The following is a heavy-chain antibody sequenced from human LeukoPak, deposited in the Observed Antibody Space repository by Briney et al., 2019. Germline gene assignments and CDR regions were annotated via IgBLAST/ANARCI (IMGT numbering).Heavy chain of an antibody. V-gene: IGHV3-20*04. CDR1: GFTFDDYG. CDR2: INWNGGST. CDR3: AKPSGSGVDY. D-gene: IGHD1-26*01. J-gene: IGHJ4*01. Sequence: PGGSLRLSCAASGFTFDDYGMGWVCQAPGKGLEWVSGINWNGGSTGYADSVKGRFTISRDNAKNTLYLQMNSVRSEDTALYYCAKPSGSGVDYWGQGTRVTVSS.